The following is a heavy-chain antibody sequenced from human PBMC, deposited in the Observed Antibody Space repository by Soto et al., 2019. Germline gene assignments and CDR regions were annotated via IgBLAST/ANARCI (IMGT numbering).Heavy chain of an antibody. CDR1: GFTFSSYA. CDR2: ISGSGGST. CDR3: AKANAIVVVPAAIGSWFDP. D-gene: IGHD2-2*02. V-gene: IGHV3-23*01. J-gene: IGHJ5*02. Sequence: ESGGGLVQPGGSLRLSCAASGFTFSSYAMSWVRQAPGKGLEWVSAISGSGGSTYYADSVKGRFTISRDNSKNTLYLQMNSLRAEDTAVYYCAKANAIVVVPAAIGSWFDPWGQGTLVTVSS.